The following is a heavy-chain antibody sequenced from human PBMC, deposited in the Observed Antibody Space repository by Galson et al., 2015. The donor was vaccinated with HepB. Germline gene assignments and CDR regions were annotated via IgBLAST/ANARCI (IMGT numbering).Heavy chain of an antibody. CDR2: IYYSGST. V-gene: IGHV4-59*06. CDR1: GGSISSYY. D-gene: IGHD2-2*01. J-gene: IGHJ2*01. CDR3: ARVGGRYCSSTSCRKYFDL. Sequence: SETLSLTCTVSGGSISSYYWSWIRQPPGKGLEWIGYIYYSGSTYYNPSLKSRVTISVDTSKNQFSLKLSSVTAADTAVYYCARVGGRYCSSTSCRKYFDLWGRGTLVTVSS.